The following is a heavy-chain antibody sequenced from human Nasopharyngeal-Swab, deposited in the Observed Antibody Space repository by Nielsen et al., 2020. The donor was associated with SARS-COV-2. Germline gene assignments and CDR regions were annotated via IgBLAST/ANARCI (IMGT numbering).Heavy chain of an antibody. J-gene: IGHJ6*02. CDR3: AKDRGSSGYYYGMDV. D-gene: IGHD6-13*01. Sequence: WIRQPPGKGLEWVAVISYDGSNKYYADSVKGRFTISRDNSKNTLYLQMNSLRAEDTAVYYCAKDRGSSGYYYGMDVWAKGPRSPSP. CDR2: ISYDGSNK. V-gene: IGHV3-30*18.